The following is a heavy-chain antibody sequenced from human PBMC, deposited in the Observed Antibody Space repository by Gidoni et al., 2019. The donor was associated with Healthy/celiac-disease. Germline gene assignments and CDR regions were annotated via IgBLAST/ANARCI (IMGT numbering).Heavy chain of an antibody. V-gene: IGHV4-34*01. CDR3: ARVPDVVVTAIRYGMDV. CDR1: GGSFSGYY. J-gene: IGHJ6*02. Sequence: QVQLQQWGAGLLKPSETLSLTCAVYGGSFSGYYWSWIRQPPGKGLEWIGEINHSGSTNYNPSLKSRVTISVDTSKNQFSLKLSSVTAADTAVYYCARVPDVVVTAIRYGMDVWGQGTTVTVSS. CDR2: INHSGST. D-gene: IGHD2-21*02.